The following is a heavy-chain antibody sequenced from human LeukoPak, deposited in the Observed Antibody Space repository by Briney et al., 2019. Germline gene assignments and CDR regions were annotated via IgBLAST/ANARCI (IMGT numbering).Heavy chain of an antibody. J-gene: IGHJ3*02. Sequence: SETLSLTCTVSGGSISSYYWSWIRQPAGKGLEWIGRIYTSGSTNYNPSLKSRVTMSVDTSKNQFSLKLSSVTAADTAKYYCARTSDTSGSYSGGHIWGQGILVTVSA. CDR1: GGSISSYY. D-gene: IGHD6-19*01. CDR2: IYTSGST. V-gene: IGHV4-4*07. CDR3: ARTSDTSGSYSGGHI.